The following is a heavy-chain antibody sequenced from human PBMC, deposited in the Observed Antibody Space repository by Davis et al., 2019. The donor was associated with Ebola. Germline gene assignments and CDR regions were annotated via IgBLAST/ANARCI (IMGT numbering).Heavy chain of an antibody. J-gene: IGHJ3*02. CDR2: ISAYNGNT. CDR1: GYTFKNSA. CDR3: ARTSIVGTTTTASDI. V-gene: IGHV1-18*01. D-gene: IGHD1-26*01. Sequence: ASVKVSCKASGYTFKNSAISWVRQAPGQGLEWMGWISAYNGNTAYAQILQGRVTMTTDTSTGTAYMELRSLRPDDTAVYFCARTSIVGTTTTASDIWGQGTMVTVSS.